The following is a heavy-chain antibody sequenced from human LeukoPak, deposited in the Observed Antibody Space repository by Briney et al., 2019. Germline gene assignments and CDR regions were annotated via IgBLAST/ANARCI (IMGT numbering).Heavy chain of an antibody. CDR1: DGSVSPYY. D-gene: IGHD3-3*01. J-gene: IGHJ3*02. CDR3: ARSRAGNDFLSAFYAFDI. CDR2: IYYSGST. V-gene: IGHV4-59*02. Sequence: PSETLSLTCTVSDGSVSPYYWSWVRQPPGKGLEWIGNIYYSGSTNNNPSLKSRVTVLVDASKNQFSLKLSSVTAADSAVYYCARSRAGNDFLSAFYAFDIWGQGTMVTVSS.